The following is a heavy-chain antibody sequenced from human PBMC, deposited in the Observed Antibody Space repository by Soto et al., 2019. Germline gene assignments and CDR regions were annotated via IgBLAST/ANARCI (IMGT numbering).Heavy chain of an antibody. Sequence: VGSLRRSCLSSVVSFMEYYLSLIRQSPGNRLEWLSYISGSGHNIYYADSVKGRCTISRDNDKKTLYLHMNSLRVEDTSVYYCVSRFFD. CDR1: VVSFMEYY. CDR2: ISGSGHNI. J-gene: IGHJ4*03. CDR3: VSRFFD. V-gene: IGHV3-11*01.